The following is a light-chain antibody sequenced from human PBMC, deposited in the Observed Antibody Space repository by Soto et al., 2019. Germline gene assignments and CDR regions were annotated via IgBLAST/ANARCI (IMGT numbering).Light chain of an antibody. CDR2: AAS. CDR1: QDIRVD. CDR3: LQDYDFPYS. Sequence: IHLTQSPTSMSAYMCDRVILICRASQDIRVDVGWLQQKPGHAPNLLIYAASTLHTGVPSRFAGSGSGTDFTLTINDLQPEDVATYFCLQDYDFPYSFGHAT. J-gene: IGKJ2*01. V-gene: IGKV1-6*01.